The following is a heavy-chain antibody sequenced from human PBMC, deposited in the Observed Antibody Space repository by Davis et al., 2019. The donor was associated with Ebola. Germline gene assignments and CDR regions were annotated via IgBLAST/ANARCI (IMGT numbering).Heavy chain of an antibody. Sequence: GESLKISCEGSGFTFSSHSMTWVRQAPGKGPEWISSISGNGGSTYYADSVKGRFTISRDNSKNMLYVQMNSLRPEDTAVYYCAKAYVRGFGETHYFDYWGQGTLVTVSS. V-gene: IGHV3-23*01. J-gene: IGHJ4*02. D-gene: IGHD3-10*01. CDR1: GFTFSSHS. CDR3: AKAYVRGFGETHYFDY. CDR2: ISGNGGST.